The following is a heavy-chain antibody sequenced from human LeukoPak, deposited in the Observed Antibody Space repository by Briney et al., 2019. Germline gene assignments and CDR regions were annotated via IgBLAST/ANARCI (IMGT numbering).Heavy chain of an antibody. V-gene: IGHV4-4*07. CDR2: IHTSGSA. CDR1: GGSISSYF. J-gene: IGHJ3*02. CDR3: ATPYCSGISCLDIFNM. Sequence: SETLSLTCTVSGGSISSYFCSWIRQPAGKGLEWIGRIHTSGSAKYNPSLKSRLTISIDTSKNQFSLQLSSVTAADTATYYCATPYCSGISCLDIFNMWGQGTRVTVSS. D-gene: IGHD2-15*01.